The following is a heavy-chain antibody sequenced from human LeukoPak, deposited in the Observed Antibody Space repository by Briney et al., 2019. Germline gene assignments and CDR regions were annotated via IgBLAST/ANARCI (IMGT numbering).Heavy chain of an antibody. Sequence: SETLSLTCTVSGGSISSYYWSWIRQPPGKGLEWIGYIYYSGSTNYNPSLKSRVTISVDTSKNQFSLKLSSVTAADTAVYYCARSIYCSGGSCYSFLDAFDIWGQGTMVTVSS. CDR3: ARSIYCSGGSCYSFLDAFDI. CDR1: GGSISSYY. CDR2: IYYSGST. D-gene: IGHD2-15*01. V-gene: IGHV4-59*01. J-gene: IGHJ3*02.